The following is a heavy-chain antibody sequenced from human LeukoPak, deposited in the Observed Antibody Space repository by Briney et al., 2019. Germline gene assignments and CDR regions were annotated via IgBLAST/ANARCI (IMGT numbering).Heavy chain of an antibody. CDR3: VKETNSGWYDY. CDR2: INGRGDSR. J-gene: IGHJ4*02. CDR1: GFAFSIHV. D-gene: IGHD6-19*01. V-gene: IGHV3-23*01. Sequence: GGSLRLSCAASGFAFSIHVMDWVRQAPGRGLEWVSGINGRGDSRHYADSVRGRFTISRDNSKNTLQLQMNSLRVEDTAVYYCVKETNSGWYDYWGQGKMVSVS.